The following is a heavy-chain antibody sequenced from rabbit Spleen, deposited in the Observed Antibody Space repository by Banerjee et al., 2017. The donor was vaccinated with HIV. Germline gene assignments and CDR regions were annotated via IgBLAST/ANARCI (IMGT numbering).Heavy chain of an antibody. CDR2: IVPIFGVT. D-gene: IGHD6-1*01. J-gene: IGHJ4*01. Sequence: QSLEESGGDLVKPGASLTLTCTASGFSFSSSYYICWVRQAPGKGLEWIGYIVPIFGVTYYANWVNGRFTISSHNAQNTLYLQLSSLTAADTATYFCVREAGYGGYGDANLWGPGTLVTVS. CDR3: VREAGYGGYGDANL. V-gene: IGHV1S40*01. CDR1: GFSFSSSYY.